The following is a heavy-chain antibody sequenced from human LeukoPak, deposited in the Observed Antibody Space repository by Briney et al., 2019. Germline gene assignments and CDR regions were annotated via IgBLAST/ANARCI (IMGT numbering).Heavy chain of an antibody. J-gene: IGHJ4*02. V-gene: IGHV4-59*08. CDR2: IFYSGGT. D-gene: IGHD2/OR15-2a*01. CDR1: GGSMSGHW. CDR3: ARRNTADASIDF. Sequence: SETLSFTCTVSGGSMSGHWWSWIRQPPGKGLEWIGDIFYSGGTNNNSPLKSRLTMSLDTSKNQFSLKLSSVTAADTAMYYCARRNTADASIDFWGQGILVIASS.